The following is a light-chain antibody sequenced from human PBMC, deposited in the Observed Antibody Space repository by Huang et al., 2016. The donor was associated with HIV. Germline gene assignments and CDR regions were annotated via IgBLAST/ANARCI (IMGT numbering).Light chain of an antibody. CDR2: GSS. Sequence: IVMTQSPATLSFSPGERVTLSCRANRTVSTNLAWYQQRPGQAPRPLIYGSSTRAPGVPARFSGSGSGTDFSLTISSLQSEDFALYYCHQYNNWLLSFGGGTRVDI. CDR1: RTVSTN. CDR3: HQYNNWLLS. J-gene: IGKJ4*01. V-gene: IGKV3-15*01.